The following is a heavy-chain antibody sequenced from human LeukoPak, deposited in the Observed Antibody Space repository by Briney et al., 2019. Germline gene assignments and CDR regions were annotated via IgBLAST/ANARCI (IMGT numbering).Heavy chain of an antibody. V-gene: IGHV4-59*01. Sequence: SETLSLTCTVSGGSISSYYWSWIRQPPGKGLEWIGNIYYGGSTNYNPSLKSRVTISVDTSKNQFSLKLSSVTAADTAVYYCARDRYSSSSRKNYYYYMDVWGKGTTVTVSS. D-gene: IGHD6-6*01. CDR2: IYYGGST. J-gene: IGHJ6*03. CDR3: ARDRYSSSSRKNYYYYMDV. CDR1: GGSISSYY.